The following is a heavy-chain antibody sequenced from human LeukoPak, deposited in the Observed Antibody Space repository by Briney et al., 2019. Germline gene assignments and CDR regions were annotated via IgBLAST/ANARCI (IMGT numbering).Heavy chain of an antibody. CDR1: AGSISSSSYY. D-gene: IGHD5-24*01. J-gene: IGHJ4*02. Sequence: SETLSLTCTVSAGSISSSSYYWGWVRQPPGKGLEWIGTLYYSGSTYYNPSLKSRVTISVDTSMNQISLRLTAVTAADTAVYYCARRYVRDGYSQDFFDYWGQGTLVTVSS. V-gene: IGHV4-39*01. CDR2: LYYSGST. CDR3: ARRYVRDGYSQDFFDY.